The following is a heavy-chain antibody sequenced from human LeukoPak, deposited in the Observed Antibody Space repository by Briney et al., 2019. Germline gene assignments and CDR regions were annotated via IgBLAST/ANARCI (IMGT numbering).Heavy chain of an antibody. V-gene: IGHV3-11*06. CDR2: ISSSSSYT. J-gene: IGHJ5*02. CDR3: ARVGGVLWFGELGLFDR. D-gene: IGHD3-10*01. Sequence: GGSLRLSCAASGFTFSDYYMSWIRQAPGKGLEWVSYISSSSSYTNYADSVKGRFTISRDNAKNSLYLQMNSLRAEDTAVYYCARVGGVLWFGELGLFDRWGQGTLVTVSS. CDR1: GFTFSDYY.